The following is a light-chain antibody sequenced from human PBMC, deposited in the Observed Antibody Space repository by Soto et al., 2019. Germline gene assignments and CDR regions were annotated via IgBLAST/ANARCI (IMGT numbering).Light chain of an antibody. CDR1: QSISSY. CDR3: QQTFSAPLT. CDR2: AAS. Sequence: DLQMTQSPSSLSASVGDRVTITCRASQSISSYLNWYQQKPGKAPKLLIYAASNLESGVPSRFSGSGSGPDFTLSIRSLQPEDFATYYCQQTFSAPLTFGGGTKVEIK. J-gene: IGKJ4*01. V-gene: IGKV1-39*01.